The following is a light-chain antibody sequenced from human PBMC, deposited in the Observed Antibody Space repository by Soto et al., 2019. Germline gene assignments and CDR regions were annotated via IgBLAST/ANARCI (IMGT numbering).Light chain of an antibody. CDR1: RSVLYRSNSKNY. CDR3: QQYYNTPLT. CDR2: WAS. V-gene: IGKV4-1*01. Sequence: DIVMTQSPDSLAVSLGEGATINCKSSRSVLYRSNSKNYLAWYQQKPGQPPRLLIYWASTRESGVPDRFSGSGSGTDFTLTISSLQAEDVAIYYCQQYYNTPLTFGGGTKVDIK. J-gene: IGKJ4*01.